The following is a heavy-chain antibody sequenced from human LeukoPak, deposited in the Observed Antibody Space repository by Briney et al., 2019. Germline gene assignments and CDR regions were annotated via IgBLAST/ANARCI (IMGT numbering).Heavy chain of an antibody. CDR3: AGDPRITIFGVVITTYYYFDY. V-gene: IGHV4-34*01. J-gene: IGHJ4*02. Sequence: KPSETLSLTCAVYGGSFSGYYWSWIRQPPGKGLEWIGSMYYSGSTHYNPSLKSRVIISVDTSKNQFSLKLSSVTAADTAVYYCAGDPRITIFGVVITTYYYFDYWGQGILVTVSS. CDR1: GGSFSGYY. CDR2: MYYSGST. D-gene: IGHD3-3*01.